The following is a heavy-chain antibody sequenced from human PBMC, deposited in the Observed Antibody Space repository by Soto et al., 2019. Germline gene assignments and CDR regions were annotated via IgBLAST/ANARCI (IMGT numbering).Heavy chain of an antibody. J-gene: IGHJ4*02. CDR3: AKAVGPLAPSSRVFDC. Sequence: PVGSLRLSCAASGFTFSNSAMNWVRQVPGKGLEWVSIISGGGDSIYYADSVKGRFSISRDNSRNTVYLQMSSLRADDTAVYFCAKAVGPLAPSSRVFDCWGQGTLVTVS. CDR1: GFTFSNSA. CDR2: ISGGGDSI. V-gene: IGHV3-23*01. D-gene: IGHD1-26*01.